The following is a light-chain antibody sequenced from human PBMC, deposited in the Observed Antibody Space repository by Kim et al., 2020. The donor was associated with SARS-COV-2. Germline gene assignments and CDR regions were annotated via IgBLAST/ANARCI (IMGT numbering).Light chain of an antibody. Sequence: ITISCTGTSSDVXGXXYVSXXQQXXXKAPKLXIYDVSNRPSGVSNRFSGSKSGNTASLTISGLQAEXXADYYCSSYXSSSXPYVFGXGTKITXL. CDR3: SSYXSSSXPYV. V-gene: IGLV2-14*03. J-gene: IGLJ1*01. CDR2: DVS. CDR1: SSDVXGXXY.